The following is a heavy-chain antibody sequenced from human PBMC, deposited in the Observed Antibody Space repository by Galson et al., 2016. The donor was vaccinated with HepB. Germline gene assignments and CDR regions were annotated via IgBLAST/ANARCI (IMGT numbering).Heavy chain of an antibody. Sequence: SLRLSCAASGFIFSVYNMNWARQAPGKGLEWIAWITSSSDTMYHADSVKGRFTISRDNAKNSLYLEMNSLRDEDTAVYYCAGDDYFRLGYWGQGTLVTVSS. CDR2: ITSSSDTM. D-gene: IGHD3-16*01. V-gene: IGHV3-48*02. CDR1: GFIFSVYN. J-gene: IGHJ4*02. CDR3: AGDDYFRLGY.